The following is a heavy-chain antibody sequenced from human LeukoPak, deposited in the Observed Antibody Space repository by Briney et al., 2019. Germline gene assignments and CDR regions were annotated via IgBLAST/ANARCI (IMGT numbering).Heavy chain of an antibody. J-gene: IGHJ6*02. CDR3: AKSVKHYDILTGYTDYYYYYGMDV. D-gene: IGHD3-9*01. V-gene: IGHV3-9*01. CDR1: GFTFDDYA. CDR2: ISWNSGSI. Sequence: GRSLRLSCAASGFTFDDYAMHWVRQAPGKGLEWVSGISWNSGSIGYADSVKGRFTISRDNAKNSLYLQMNSLRTEDTALYYCAKSVKHYDILTGYTDYYYYYGMDVWGQGTTVTVSS.